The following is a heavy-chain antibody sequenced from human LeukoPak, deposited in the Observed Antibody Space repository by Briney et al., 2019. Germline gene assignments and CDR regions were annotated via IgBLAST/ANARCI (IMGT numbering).Heavy chain of an antibody. Sequence: GRSLRFSCAASGFTFDDYAMHWVRQAPGKGLEWVSGINWNSGSIGYADSVKGRFTISRDNAKNSLYLQMNSLRAEDTALYYCAKDPHRGSYSFYFDYWGQGTLVTVSS. V-gene: IGHV3-9*01. CDR2: INWNSGSI. CDR1: GFTFDDYA. J-gene: IGHJ4*02. CDR3: AKDPHRGSYSFYFDY. D-gene: IGHD1-26*01.